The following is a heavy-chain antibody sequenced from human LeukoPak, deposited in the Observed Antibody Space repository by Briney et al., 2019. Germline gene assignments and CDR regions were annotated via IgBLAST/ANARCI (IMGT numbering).Heavy chain of an antibody. D-gene: IGHD3-3*01. CDR2: IYYSGST. CDR3: ARVFWSGYLDAFDI. CDR1: GGSISSYY. V-gene: IGHV4-59*01. J-gene: IGHJ3*02. Sequence: TSETLSLTCTVSGGSISSYYWSWIRQPPGKGLEWIGYIYYSGSTNYNPSLKSRVTISVDTSKNQFSLKLSSVTAADTAVYYCARVFWSGYLDAFDIWGQGTMVTVSS.